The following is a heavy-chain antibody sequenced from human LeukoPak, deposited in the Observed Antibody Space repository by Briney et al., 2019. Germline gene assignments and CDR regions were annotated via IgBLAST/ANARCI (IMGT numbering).Heavy chain of an antibody. CDR1: GITFSDYY. CDR3: AAWELLLETFDI. J-gene: IGHJ3*02. D-gene: IGHD1-26*01. V-gene: IGHV3-11*04. Sequence: GGSLRLSCAASGITFSDYYMTWIRQAPGKGLEWVSYISSSGSMINYADSVKGRFTISRDNAKNSLYLQMNSLRVEDTAVYYCAAWELLLETFDIWGQGTMVTVSS. CDR2: ISSSGSMI.